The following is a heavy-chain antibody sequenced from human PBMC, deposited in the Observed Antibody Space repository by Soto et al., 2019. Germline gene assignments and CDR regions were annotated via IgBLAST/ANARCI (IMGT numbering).Heavy chain of an antibody. Sequence: EVQLLESGGGFVQPGESLRLSCAASGFTFSLSAMSWVRQAPGRGLDWVSSLSGGGSTTDYADSVKGRFTISRDNSKNTVHLKMNSLRAEDTAVYSLAKGPEYDIFTGCAYWGQGALVTASS. CDR3: AKGPEYDIFTGCAY. D-gene: IGHD3-9*01. J-gene: IGHJ1*01. V-gene: IGHV3-23*01. CDR2: LSGGGSTT. CDR1: GFTFSLSA.